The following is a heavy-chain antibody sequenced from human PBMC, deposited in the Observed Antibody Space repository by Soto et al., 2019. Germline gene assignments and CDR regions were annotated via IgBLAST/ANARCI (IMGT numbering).Heavy chain of an antibody. Sequence: QVQLVQSGAEVKKPGASVKVSCKASGYTFTSYAMHWVRQAPGQRLEWMGWINAGNGNTKYSQKFQGRVTITRDTSASTAYMELSSLRSEDTAVYYCARTDQLPVYYDYIWGSYRYFGYWGQGTLVTVSS. V-gene: IGHV1-3*01. J-gene: IGHJ4*02. CDR1: GYTFTSYA. CDR2: INAGNGNT. CDR3: ARTDQLPVYYDYIWGSYRYFGY. D-gene: IGHD3-16*02.